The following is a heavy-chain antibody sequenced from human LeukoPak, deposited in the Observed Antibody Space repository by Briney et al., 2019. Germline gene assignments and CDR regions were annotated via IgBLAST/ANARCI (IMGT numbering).Heavy chain of an antibody. CDR2: INHSGST. Sequence: PSETLSLTCAVYGGSFSGYYWSWIRQPPGKGLEWIGEINHSGSTNYNPSLKSRVTISVDTSKNQFSLKLSSVTAADTAVYYCARRAGPYNSSTSNWFDPWGQGTLVTVSS. CDR1: GGSFSGYY. J-gene: IGHJ5*02. CDR3: ARRAGPYNSSTSNWFDP. V-gene: IGHV4-34*01. D-gene: IGHD6-13*01.